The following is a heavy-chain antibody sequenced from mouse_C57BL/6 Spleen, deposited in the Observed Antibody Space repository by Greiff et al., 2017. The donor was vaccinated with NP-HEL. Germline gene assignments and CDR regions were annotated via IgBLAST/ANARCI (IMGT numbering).Heavy chain of an antibody. D-gene: IGHD2-1*01. J-gene: IGHJ1*03. CDR3: AREGTYGNYEYFDV. CDR1: GYTFTSYW. CDR2: IDPSDSYT. V-gene: IGHV1-59*01. Sequence: QVQRQQPGAELVRPGTSVKLSCKASGYTFTSYWMHWVKQRPGQGLEWIGVIDPSDSYTNYNQKFKGKATLTVDTSSSTAYMQLSSLTSEDSAVYYCAREGTYGNYEYFDVWGTGTTVTVSS.